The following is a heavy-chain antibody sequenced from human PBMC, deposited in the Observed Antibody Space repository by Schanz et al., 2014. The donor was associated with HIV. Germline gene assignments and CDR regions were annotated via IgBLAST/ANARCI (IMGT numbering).Heavy chain of an antibody. J-gene: IGHJ4*02. V-gene: IGHV3-30*18. D-gene: IGHD6-19*01. CDR1: GFIFSKYG. CDR3: AKGLRQWLVLGGSDY. CDR2: LLYDGSNK. Sequence: GQLVGSGGGGVQPGRSLRLSCAVSGFIFSKYGMHWVRQGPGKGRGWVAVLLYDGSNKYYADSVKGRFTIARDNSKNTLYLQMNSLRAEDTAVYYCAKGLRQWLVLGGSDYWGQGTLVTVSS.